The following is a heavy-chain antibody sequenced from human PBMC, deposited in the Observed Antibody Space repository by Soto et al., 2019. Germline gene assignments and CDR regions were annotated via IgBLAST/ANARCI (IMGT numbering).Heavy chain of an antibody. CDR1: GFTFSDYY. J-gene: IGHJ6*02. D-gene: IGHD6-13*01. Sequence: GGSLRRSCAASGFTFSDYYMSCIRQAPGEGLEWFSYISSSGSTIYYADSVKGRFTISRDNAKNSLYLQMNSLRAEDTAVYYCARGGYSSSWGYYYGMDVWGQATTVTVSS. CDR3: ARGGYSSSWGYYYGMDV. V-gene: IGHV3-11*01. CDR2: ISSSGSTI.